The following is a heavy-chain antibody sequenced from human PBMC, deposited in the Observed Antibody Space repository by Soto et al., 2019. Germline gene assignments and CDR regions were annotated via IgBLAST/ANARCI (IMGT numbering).Heavy chain of an antibody. CDR1: GGSISSGGYY. J-gene: IGHJ6*02. CDR2: IYYSGST. D-gene: IGHD3-22*01. Sequence: SETLSLTCTVSGGSISSGGYYWSWIRQHPGKGLEWIGYIYYSGSTYYNPSLKSRVTISVDTSKNQFSLKLSSVTAADTAVYYCARRVYYYDSSGIRGYYGMDVWGQGTTVTVSS. CDR3: ARRVYYYDSSGIRGYYGMDV. V-gene: IGHV4-31*03.